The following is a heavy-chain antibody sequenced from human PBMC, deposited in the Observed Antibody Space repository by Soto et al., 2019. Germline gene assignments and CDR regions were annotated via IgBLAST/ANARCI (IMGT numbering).Heavy chain of an antibody. D-gene: IGHD5-12*01. CDR1: GFTFSSYA. V-gene: IGHV3-30-3*01. CDR2: ISYDGSNK. Sequence: QVQLVESGGGVVQPGRSLRLSCAASGFTFSSYAMHWVRQAPGKGLEWVAVISYDGSNKYYADSVKGRFTISRDNSKNTMYLQMNSLRAEDTAVYYCARDGGGYEGSDYWGQGTLVTVSS. J-gene: IGHJ4*02. CDR3: ARDGGGYEGSDY.